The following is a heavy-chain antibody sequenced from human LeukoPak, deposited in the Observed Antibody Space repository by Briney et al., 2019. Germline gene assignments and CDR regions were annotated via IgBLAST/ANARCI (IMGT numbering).Heavy chain of an antibody. J-gene: IGHJ4*02. Sequence: GGSLRLSCAASGFTFDDYAMHWVRQAPGKGLEWVSSISWNSGSIGYADSVKGRFTISRDNAKNSLYLQMNSLRAEDTALYYCAKAVYCSSTSCYPFDYWGQGTLVTVSS. CDR2: ISWNSGSI. V-gene: IGHV3-9*01. CDR1: GFTFDDYA. D-gene: IGHD2-2*01. CDR3: AKAVYCSSTSCYPFDY.